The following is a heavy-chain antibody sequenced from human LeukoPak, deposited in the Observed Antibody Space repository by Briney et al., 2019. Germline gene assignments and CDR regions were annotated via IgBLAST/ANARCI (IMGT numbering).Heavy chain of an antibody. Sequence: GGSLRLSRVASGFTFSTYEMNWVRQAPGKGLEWLSYISSSGGTIYYADSVKGRFTISRDNAKNSLYLQMNSLRAEDTAVYYCARGGAYYYYMDVWGKGTTVTVSS. J-gene: IGHJ6*03. D-gene: IGHD4/OR15-4a*01. CDR1: GFTFSTYE. CDR2: ISSSGGTI. V-gene: IGHV3-48*03. CDR3: ARGGAYYYYMDV.